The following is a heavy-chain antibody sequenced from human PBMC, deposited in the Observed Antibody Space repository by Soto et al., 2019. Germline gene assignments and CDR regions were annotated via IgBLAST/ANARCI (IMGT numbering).Heavy chain of an antibody. CDR1: GDSVSSNSAA. CDR2: TYYRSKWYN. Sequence: LSQTLSLTCAISGDSVSSNSAAWNWIRQSPSRGLEWLGRTYYRSKWYNDYAVSVKSRITINPDTSKNQFSLQLNSVTPEDTAVYYCAREKEVAALREPYYYYSGMDVWGQGTTVTVSS. V-gene: IGHV6-1*01. CDR3: AREKEVAALREPYYYYSGMDV. J-gene: IGHJ6*02. D-gene: IGHD6-25*01.